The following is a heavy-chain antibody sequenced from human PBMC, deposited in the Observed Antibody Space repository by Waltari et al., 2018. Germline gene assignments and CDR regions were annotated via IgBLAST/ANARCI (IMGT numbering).Heavy chain of an antibody. CDR1: GRTFISYA. CDR2: IIPIFGTA. Sequence: QVQLVQSAAVVKKPGSSVKLSCKASGRTFISYALSWVRQAPGQGLEWMGGIIPIFGTANYAQKFQGRVTITTDESTSTAYMELSSLRSEDTAVYYCARGVPAAYYYYMDVWGKGTTVTVSS. CDR3: ARGVPAAYYYYMDV. V-gene: IGHV1-69*05. J-gene: IGHJ6*03. D-gene: IGHD2-2*01.